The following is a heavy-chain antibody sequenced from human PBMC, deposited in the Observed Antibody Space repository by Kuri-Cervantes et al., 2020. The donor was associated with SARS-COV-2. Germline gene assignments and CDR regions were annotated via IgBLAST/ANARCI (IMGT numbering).Heavy chain of an antibody. D-gene: IGHD4-17*01. V-gene: IGHV3-21*01. CDR2: ISTSSAYI. J-gene: IGHJ4*02. CDR1: GFTFSSYS. CDR3: ARDDYGEPDY. Sequence: GGSLRLSCAASGFTFSSYSMNWVRQAPGKGLEWVSYISTSSAYIYHGDSVKGRFIISRDNAKNSLYLQTSSLRAEDTAVYYCARDDYGEPDYWGQGTLVTVSS.